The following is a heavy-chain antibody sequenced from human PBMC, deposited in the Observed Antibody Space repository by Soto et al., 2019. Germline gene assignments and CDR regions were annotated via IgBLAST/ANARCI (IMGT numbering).Heavy chain of an antibody. CDR2: IIPILGIA. D-gene: IGHD3-22*01. V-gene: IGHV1-69*02. Sequence: SVKVSCKASGGTFSSYTISWVRQAPGQGLEWMGRIIPILGIANYAQKFQGRVTITADKSTSTAYMELSSLRSEDTAVYYCAGVGNDGSGYSSPHYFDPWGQGTLVTVSS. CDR3: AGVGNDGSGYSSPHYFDP. CDR1: GGTFSSYT. J-gene: IGHJ4*02.